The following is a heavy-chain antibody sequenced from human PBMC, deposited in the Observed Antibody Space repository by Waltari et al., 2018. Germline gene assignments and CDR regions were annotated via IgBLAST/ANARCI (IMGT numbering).Heavy chain of an antibody. CDR2: ISGSGRST. V-gene: IGHV3-23*01. Sequence: EVQLLESGGGLVRPGGSLRLSCAASGFTFSRYAMSWVRQAPGKGLEWVSAISGSGRSTYYADSVKGRFTISRDNSKNTLYLQMNSLRAEDTAVYYCAGGGYYYDSSGYHHSDYWGQGTLVTVSS. CDR3: AGGGYYYDSSGYHHSDY. CDR1: GFTFSRYA. D-gene: IGHD3-22*01. J-gene: IGHJ4*02.